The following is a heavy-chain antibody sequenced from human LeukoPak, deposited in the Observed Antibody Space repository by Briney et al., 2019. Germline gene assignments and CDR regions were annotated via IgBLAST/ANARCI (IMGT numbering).Heavy chain of an antibody. CDR1: GGSVSSGSYY. V-gene: IGHV4-61*01. CDR3: ARTVVVTAPNYYYYGMDV. Sequence: SETLSLTCTVSGGSVSSGSYYWSWIRQPPGKGLEWIGYIYYSGSTNYNPSLKSRVTISVDTSKNQFSLKLRSVTAADTAVYYCARTVVVTAPNYYYYGMDVWGQGTTVTVSS. J-gene: IGHJ6*02. CDR2: IYYSGST. D-gene: IGHD2-21*02.